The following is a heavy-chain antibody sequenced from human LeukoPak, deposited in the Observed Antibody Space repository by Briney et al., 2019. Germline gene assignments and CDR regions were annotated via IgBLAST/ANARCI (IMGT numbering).Heavy chain of an antibody. J-gene: IGHJ5*02. CDR3: ITDQGLVGGLWLDP. Sequence: GGSLRLSCAASRFTFRNAWMSWARQAPGKGLEWVGRIKSKTDGGTTDYAAPVKGRFTISRDDSKNTLYLQMNSLKTEDTAVYYCITDQGLVGGLWLDPWGQGTLVTVSS. CDR2: IKSKTDGGTT. D-gene: IGHD6-19*01. CDR1: RFTFRNAW. V-gene: IGHV3-15*01.